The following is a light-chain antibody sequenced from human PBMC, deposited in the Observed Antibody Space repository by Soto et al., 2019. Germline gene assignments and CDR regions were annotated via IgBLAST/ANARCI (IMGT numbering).Light chain of an antibody. Sequence: DIQMTQSPSSLSASVGDRVTITCQASQDISNYLNWYQQKPGKAPKLLIYDASNLATGVPSRFSGSKSGTDFTFTISGLQPEYSAPYYCKQYLNRLTFGPGTKVDI. V-gene: IGKV1-33*01. CDR2: DAS. CDR1: QDISNY. J-gene: IGKJ3*01. CDR3: KQYLNRLT.